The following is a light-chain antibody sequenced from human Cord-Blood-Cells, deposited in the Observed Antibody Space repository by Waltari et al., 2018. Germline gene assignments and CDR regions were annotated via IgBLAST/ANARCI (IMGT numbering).Light chain of an antibody. CDR2: EGS. CDR3: CSYAGSSTVV. CDR1: SSDVGSYHL. J-gene: IGLJ2*01. Sequence: SALTKPASVSGSPGQSITISCTGTSSDVGSYHLVSWYQQHPGKAPKLMIYEGSKRPSGVSNRFSGSKSGKTASLTISGLQAEDEADYYCCSYAGSSTVVFGGGTKLTVL. V-gene: IGLV2-23*01.